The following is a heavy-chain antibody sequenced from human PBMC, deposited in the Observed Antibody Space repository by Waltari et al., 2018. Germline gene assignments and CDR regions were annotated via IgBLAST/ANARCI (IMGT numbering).Heavy chain of an antibody. D-gene: IGHD4-17*01. CDR2: VDPEDGET. Sequence: EVQLVQSGAEVKKPGATVKISCKVSGYTFTDYYMHWVQQAPGKGLEWMGLVDPEDGETIYAEKFQGRVTITADTSTDTAYMELSSLRSEDTAVYYCATGPTGGFNGDYELYAFDIWGQGTMVTVSS. V-gene: IGHV1-69-2*01. CDR3: ATGPTGGFNGDYELYAFDI. CDR1: GYTFTDYY. J-gene: IGHJ3*02.